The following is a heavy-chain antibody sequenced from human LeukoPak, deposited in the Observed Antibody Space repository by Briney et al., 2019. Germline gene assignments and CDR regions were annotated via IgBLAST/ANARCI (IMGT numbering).Heavy chain of an antibody. V-gene: IGHV4-34*01. Sequence: PSETLSLTCAVYGGSFSGYYWSWIRQPPGKGLEWIGEINHSGSTDYNPSLKSRVTISVDTSENQFSLKLSSVTAADTAVYYCARMLRYFDWLPFDYWGQGTLVTVSS. CDR1: GGSFSGYY. CDR2: INHSGST. J-gene: IGHJ4*02. D-gene: IGHD3-9*01. CDR3: ARMLRYFDWLPFDY.